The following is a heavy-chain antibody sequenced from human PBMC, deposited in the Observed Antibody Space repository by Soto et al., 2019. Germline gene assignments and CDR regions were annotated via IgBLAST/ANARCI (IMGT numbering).Heavy chain of an antibody. CDR2: ISYDGSNK. CDR1: GFTFSSYG. Sequence: GGSLRLSCAASGFTFSSYGMHWVRQAPGKGLEWVAVISYDGSNKYYADSVKGRFTISRDNSKNTLYLQMNSLRAEDTAVYYCAKGSSGTLDYWGQGTLVTVSS. CDR3: AKGSSGTLDY. V-gene: IGHV3-30*18. D-gene: IGHD3-22*01. J-gene: IGHJ4*02.